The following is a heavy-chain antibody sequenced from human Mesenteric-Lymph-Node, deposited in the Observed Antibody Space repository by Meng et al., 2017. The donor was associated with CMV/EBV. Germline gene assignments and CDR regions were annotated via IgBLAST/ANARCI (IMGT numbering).Heavy chain of an antibody. CDR1: GFTFNNDW. CDR3: ARGHPESFDI. Sequence: GESLKISCAASGFTFNNDWMSWVRRAPGKGLEWVAVISYDANTKYYADSVKGRFTISRDNSKNTLYLQMDSLRAEDTAVYYCARGHPESFDIWGQGTMVTVSS. J-gene: IGHJ3*02. V-gene: IGHV3-30-3*01. CDR2: ISYDANTK.